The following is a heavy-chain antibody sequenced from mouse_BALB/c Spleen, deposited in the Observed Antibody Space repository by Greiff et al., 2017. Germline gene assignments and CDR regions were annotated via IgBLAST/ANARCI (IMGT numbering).Heavy chain of an antibody. J-gene: IGHJ3*01. D-gene: IGHD1-1*01. CDR2: IYPGAGDT. Sequence: VQLQQSGAELARPGASVKLSCKASGYTFTSYWMQWVKQRPGQGLEWIGAIYPGAGDTRYTQKFKGKATLTAAKSSSTAYMQLSSLASEDSAVYYCARGDYYGSSLFAYWGQGTLVTVSA. CDR1: GYTFTSYW. CDR3: ARGDYYGSSLFAY. V-gene: IGHV1-87*01.